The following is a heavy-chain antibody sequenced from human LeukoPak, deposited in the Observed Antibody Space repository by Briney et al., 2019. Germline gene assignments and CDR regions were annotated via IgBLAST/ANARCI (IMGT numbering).Heavy chain of an antibody. CDR3: ARVQKPDYTGSYYYMDV. J-gene: IGHJ6*03. CDR1: GGSISSGGYS. CDR2: IYHSGST. V-gene: IGHV4-30-2*01. D-gene: IGHD4-11*01. Sequence: SQTLSLTCAVSGGSISSGGYSWSWIRQPPGKGLEWIGYIYHSGSTYYNPSLKSRVTISVDRSKNQFSLKLSSVTAADTAVYYCARVQKPDYTGSYYYMDVWGKGTTVTVSS.